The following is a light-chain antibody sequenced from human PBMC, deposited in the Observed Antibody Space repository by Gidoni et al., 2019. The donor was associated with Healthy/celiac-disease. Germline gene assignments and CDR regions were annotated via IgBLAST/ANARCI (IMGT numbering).Light chain of an antibody. J-gene: IGKJ1*01. CDR1: QSISSY. CDR2: AAS. CDR3: QQSYSTPM. Sequence: DIQMTQSPSSLSASVGDRVTITCRASQSISSYINWYKQKPGKAPKLLIYAASSLQSGVPSRFSGSGSETDFTITISGLQHEEFANYYCQQSYSTPMFGQGTKVEIK. V-gene: IGKV1-39*01.